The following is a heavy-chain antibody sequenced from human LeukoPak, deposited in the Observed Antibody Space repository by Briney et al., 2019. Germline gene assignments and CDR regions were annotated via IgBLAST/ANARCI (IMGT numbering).Heavy chain of an antibody. CDR1: GFTFSSYA. CDR2: ISGSGGSI. V-gene: IGHV3-23*01. J-gene: IGHJ4*02. D-gene: IGHD3-10*01. CDR3: AKERGYGMVRGVLIPSFDY. Sequence: QAGGSLRLSCAASGFTFSSYAMSWVRQAPGKGLEWVSYISGSGGSIYYADSVKGRFTIARDNSKNTLYLQMNSLRAEDTAVYYCAKERGYGMVRGVLIPSFDYWGQGTLVTVSS.